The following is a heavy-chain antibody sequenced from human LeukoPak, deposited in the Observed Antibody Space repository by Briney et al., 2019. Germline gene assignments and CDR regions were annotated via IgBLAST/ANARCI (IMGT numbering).Heavy chain of an antibody. J-gene: IGHJ4*02. CDR1: GGSISSYY. V-gene: IGHV4-59*01. CDR2: IYYSGST. CDR3: ARVGRGSGSPHFDY. D-gene: IGHD3-10*01. Sequence: PSETLSLTCTVSGGSISSYYWSWIRQPPGKGLEWIGYIYYSGSTNYNPSLKSRVTISVDTSKNQFSLKLSSVTAADTAVYYCARVGRGSGSPHFDYWGQGTLVTVSS.